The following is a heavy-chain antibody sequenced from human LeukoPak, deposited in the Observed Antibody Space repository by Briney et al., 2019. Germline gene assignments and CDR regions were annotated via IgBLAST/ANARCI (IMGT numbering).Heavy chain of an antibody. CDR1: GGTFSSYT. Sequence: ASVKVSCKASGGTFSSYTISWVRQAPGQGLEWMGRIIPILCIANYAQKFQGRVTITPDKSTSTAYMELSSLRSEDTAVYYCASWIPKENAFDIWGQGTMVTVSS. J-gene: IGHJ3*02. V-gene: IGHV1-69*02. CDR3: ASWIPKENAFDI. CDR2: IIPILCIA. D-gene: IGHD2-2*03.